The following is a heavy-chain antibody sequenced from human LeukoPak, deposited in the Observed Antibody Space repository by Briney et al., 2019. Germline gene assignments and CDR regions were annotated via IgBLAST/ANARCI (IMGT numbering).Heavy chain of an antibody. CDR2: IIPIFGTA. CDR3: ARGYYGSGMRAYYYYYMDV. CDR1: GGTFSSYA. J-gene: IGHJ6*03. Sequence: SVKVSCKASGGTFSSYAISWVRQAPGQGLEWMGGIIPIFGTANYAQKFQGRVTITADESTSTGYMELSSLRSEDTAVYYCARGYYGSGMRAYYYYYMDVWGKGTTVTVSS. V-gene: IGHV1-69*01. D-gene: IGHD3-10*01.